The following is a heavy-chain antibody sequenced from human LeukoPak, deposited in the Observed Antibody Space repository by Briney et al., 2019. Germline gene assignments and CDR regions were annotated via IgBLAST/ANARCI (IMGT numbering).Heavy chain of an antibody. J-gene: IGHJ4*02. CDR1: GGSLSFYY. CDR3: ARHVLLWFGELKGALFDY. V-gene: IGHV4-34*01. Sequence: SETLSLTCGVSGGSLSFYYWSWIRQSPGKGLEWIAEISQNGDSNYNMSLKSRVTISLDKSKNQVSLKLNSVTAADTAVYYCARHVLLWFGELKGALFDYWGQGTLVTVSS. D-gene: IGHD3-10*01. CDR2: ISQNGDS.